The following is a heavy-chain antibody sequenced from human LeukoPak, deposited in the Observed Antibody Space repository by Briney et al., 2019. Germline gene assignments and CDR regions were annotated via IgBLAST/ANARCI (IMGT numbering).Heavy chain of an antibody. D-gene: IGHD3-22*01. CDR3: ARNYYDSSGYYSGLDY. Sequence: ASVKVSCKASGYTFTSYYMHWVRQAPGQGLEWMGIINPSGGSTSYAQKFQGRVTMTRDTSTSTVYMELSSLRSEDTGVYYCARNYYDSSGYYSGLDYWGQGTLVTVSS. CDR2: INPSGGST. V-gene: IGHV1-46*01. CDR1: GYTFTSYY. J-gene: IGHJ4*02.